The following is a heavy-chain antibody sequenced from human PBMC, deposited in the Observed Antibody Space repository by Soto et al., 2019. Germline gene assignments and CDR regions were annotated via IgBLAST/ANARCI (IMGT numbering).Heavy chain of an antibody. V-gene: IGHV3-66*01. CDR2: IYSGGST. Sequence: EVQLVESGGGLVQPGGSLRLSCAASGFTVSSNYMSWVRQAPGKGLEWVSVIYSGGSTYYADSVKGRFTISRDNSKNTLYLQMNSLRAEDTAVYYCAARGSDPRRNAFDIWGQGTMVTVSS. CDR3: AARGSDPRRNAFDI. J-gene: IGHJ3*02. CDR1: GFTVSSNY.